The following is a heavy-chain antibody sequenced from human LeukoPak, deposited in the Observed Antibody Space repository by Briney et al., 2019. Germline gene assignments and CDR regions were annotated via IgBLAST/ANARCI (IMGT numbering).Heavy chain of an antibody. D-gene: IGHD4-17*01. CDR2: INHSGST. CDR3: ARGIRSTVTTPADY. Sequence: SETLSLTCAVYGGSFSGYYWSWIRQPPGKGLEWIGEINHSGSTNYNPSLKSRVTISVDTSKNQFSLKLSSATAADTAVYYCARGIRSTVTTPADYWGQGTLVTVSS. V-gene: IGHV4-34*01. CDR1: GGSFSGYY. J-gene: IGHJ4*02.